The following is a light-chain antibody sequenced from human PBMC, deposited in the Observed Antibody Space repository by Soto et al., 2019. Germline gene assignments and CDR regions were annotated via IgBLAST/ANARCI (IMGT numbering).Light chain of an antibody. J-gene: IGKJ5*01. CDR1: QSISSW. CDR2: KAS. Sequence: DIQMTQSPSTLSASVGDRVTITCRASQSISSWFAWYQQKPGKAPKSLIYKASSLESGVPSRFSGGGSGTEFTLTISSLQPDDFATYYCQQYNSYPITFGQGTRLEIK. CDR3: QQYNSYPIT. V-gene: IGKV1-5*03.